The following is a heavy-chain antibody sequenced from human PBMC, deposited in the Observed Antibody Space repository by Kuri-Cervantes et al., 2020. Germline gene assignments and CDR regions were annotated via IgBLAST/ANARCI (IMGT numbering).Heavy chain of an antibody. J-gene: IGHJ4*02. CDR2: ISHSGST. Sequence: SQTLSLTCVVSDYSISSDHYWGWIRQPPGKGLEWIGIISHSGSTNYNPSLKSRVTISVDTSKNQFSLKLSSVTAADTAVYYCAGTTVTTKVLDYWGQGTLVTVSS. V-gene: IGHV4-38-2*01. D-gene: IGHD4-17*01. CDR3: AGTTVTTKVLDY. CDR1: DYSISSDHY.